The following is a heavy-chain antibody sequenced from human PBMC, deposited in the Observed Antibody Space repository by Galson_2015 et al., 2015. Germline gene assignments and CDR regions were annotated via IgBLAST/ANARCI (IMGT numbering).Heavy chain of an antibody. J-gene: IGHJ4*02. V-gene: IGHV3-21*01. CDR1: GFVFSSYH. CDR3: ARDDASNYYFKLDS. Sequence: SLRLSCAASGFVFSSYHMNWVRQAPGKGLEWVSFISSSNSHIYYADSVKGRFTISRDNTKNSLYLQMDSLRAEDTAVYYCARDDASNYYFKLDSWGQGTLVAVSS. CDR2: ISSSNSHI. D-gene: IGHD2/OR15-2a*01.